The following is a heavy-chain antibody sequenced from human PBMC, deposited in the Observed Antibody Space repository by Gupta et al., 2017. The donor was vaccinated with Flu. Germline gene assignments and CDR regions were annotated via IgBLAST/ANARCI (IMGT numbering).Heavy chain of an antibody. CDR1: GFTFSDFG. CDR3: VRGAGGSGSYAPYYLDY. D-gene: IGHD3-10*01. J-gene: IGHJ4*02. V-gene: IGHV3-33*01. Sequence: QLVESGGGVVQPGRSLRLSCVASGFTFSDFGMHWFRQAPGKGLEWVAVIWYDGSNQYYGESVRGRFIISRDNSKNTLYLQMNSLRAEDTAVYYCVRGAGGSGSYAPYYLDYWGQGGLVTVSS. CDR2: IWYDGSNQ.